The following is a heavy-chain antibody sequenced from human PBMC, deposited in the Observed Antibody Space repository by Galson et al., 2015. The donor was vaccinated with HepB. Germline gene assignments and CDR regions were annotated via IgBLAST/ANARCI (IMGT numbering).Heavy chain of an antibody. Sequence: SLRLSCAASGFTFSTYGMHWVRQAPGKGLEWVAVISYDGGNKYYADSVKGRFTISRDNSKSTLYLQMNSLRPEDTAVYYCATGGYSSGWYKPGDFWGQGTLVTVSS. CDR1: GFTFSTYG. D-gene: IGHD6-19*01. J-gene: IGHJ4*01. CDR3: ATGGYSSGWYKPGDF. CDR2: ISYDGGNK. V-gene: IGHV3-30*03.